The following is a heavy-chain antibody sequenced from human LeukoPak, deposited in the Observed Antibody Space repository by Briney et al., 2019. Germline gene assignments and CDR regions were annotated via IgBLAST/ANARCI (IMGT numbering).Heavy chain of an antibody. V-gene: IGHV3-21*01. D-gene: IGHD2-2*01. J-gene: IGHJ6*03. CDR3: ARATTSYCSSTSCLMAGHYYYMDV. CDR2: ISSSSSYI. Sequence: GGSLRLSCAASGFTFSSYSMNWVRQAPGKGLEWVSSISSSSSYIYYADSVKGRFTISRDNAKNSLYLQMNSLRAEDTAVYYCARATTSYCSSTSCLMAGHYYYMDVWGKGTTVTVSS. CDR1: GFTFSSYS.